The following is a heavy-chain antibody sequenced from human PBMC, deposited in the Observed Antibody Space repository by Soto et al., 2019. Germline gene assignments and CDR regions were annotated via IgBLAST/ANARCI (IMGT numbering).Heavy chain of an antibody. Sequence: SETLSLTCRVSGDSTSRGGYYWSWIRQHPGKGLEWIGYIYWSGNTYFNPSPKSRVSISLGTSSNQFSLNLTSVTAADTAVYYCARGAADYGDDFDIWGQGTTVTVSS. CDR3: ARGAADYGDDFDI. V-gene: IGHV4-31*03. J-gene: IGHJ3*02. D-gene: IGHD4-17*01. CDR2: IYWSGNT. CDR1: GDSTSRGGYY.